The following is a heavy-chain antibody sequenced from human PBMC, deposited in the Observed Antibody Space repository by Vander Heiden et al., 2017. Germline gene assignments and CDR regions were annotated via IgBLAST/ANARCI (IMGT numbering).Heavy chain of an antibody. CDR2: IIPIFGTA. CDR3: AREVLDCSGGSCYGY. D-gene: IGHD2-15*01. V-gene: IGHV1-69*01. Sequence: QVQPVQSGAEVKKPGSSVKVSCKASGGTFSSYAISWVRQAPGQGLEWMGGIIPIFGTANYAQKFQGRVTITADESTSTAYMELSTLRSEDTAVYYCAREVLDCSGGSCYGYWGQGTLVTVSS. CDR1: GGTFSSYA. J-gene: IGHJ4*02.